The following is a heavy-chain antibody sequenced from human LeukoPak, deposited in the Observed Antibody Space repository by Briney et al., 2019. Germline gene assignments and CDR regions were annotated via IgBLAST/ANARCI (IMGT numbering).Heavy chain of an antibody. CDR2: IYHTGAT. D-gene: IGHD2-2*01. V-gene: IGHV4-4*02. CDR1: GGSIRSSHW. CDR3: ARHSPVVPAAIGY. J-gene: IGHJ4*02. Sequence: SETLSLTCVVSGGSIRSSHWWSWVRQSPGKGLEWIGEIYHTGATNQNPSLKSRVTISVDTSKNQFSLKLSSVTAADTAVYYCARHSPVVPAAIGYWGQGTLVTVSS.